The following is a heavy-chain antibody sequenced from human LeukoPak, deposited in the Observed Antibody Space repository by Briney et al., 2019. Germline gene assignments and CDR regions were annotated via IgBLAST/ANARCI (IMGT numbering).Heavy chain of an antibody. V-gene: IGHV1-24*01. CDR1: GHTLTEIS. Sequence: ASVKVSCKVSGHTLTEISIHWVRQAPGKGLEWMGGLDPEDGETLYAQKFQGRVTMTEDPSTDTAYMELSSLRSDDTAVYYCATVAGTTWDENWFDPWGQGTLVTVSS. CDR3: ATVAGTTWDENWFDP. D-gene: IGHD1-7*01. CDR2: LDPEDGET. J-gene: IGHJ5*02.